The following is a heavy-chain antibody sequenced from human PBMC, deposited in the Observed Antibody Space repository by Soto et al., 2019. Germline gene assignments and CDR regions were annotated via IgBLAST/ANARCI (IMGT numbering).Heavy chain of an antibody. Sequence: WGSLRLSCTASGFSFRSYTMHCFRQAPVKWLEWVAVILYDGSNKHFADSVKGRFTVSRDNSNDTFYLQMDSLRAEDTAVYYCARELILGSLSVYYYHGMDVWGQGTTVTVSS. CDR3: ARELILGSLSVYYYHGMDV. D-gene: IGHD3-9*01. CDR1: GFSFRSYT. J-gene: IGHJ6*02. V-gene: IGHV3-33*01. CDR2: ILYDGSNK.